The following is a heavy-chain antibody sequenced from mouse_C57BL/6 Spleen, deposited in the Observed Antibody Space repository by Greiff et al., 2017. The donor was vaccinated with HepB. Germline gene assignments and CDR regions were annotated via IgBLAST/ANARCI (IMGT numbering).Heavy chain of an antibody. CDR2: IDPSDSYT. D-gene: IGHD2-4*01. CDR1: GYTFTSYW. Sequence: QVQLQQPGAELVRPGTSVKLSCKASGYTFTSYWMHWVKQRPGQGLEWIGVIDPSDSYTNYNQKFKGKATLTVDTSSSTAYMQLSSLTSEYSAVYYCARGYYDYVYYFDYWGQGTTLTVSS. V-gene: IGHV1-59*01. CDR3: ARGYYDYVYYFDY. J-gene: IGHJ2*01.